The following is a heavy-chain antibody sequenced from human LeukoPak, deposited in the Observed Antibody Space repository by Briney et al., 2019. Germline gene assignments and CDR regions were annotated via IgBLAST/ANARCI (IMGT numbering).Heavy chain of an antibody. CDR2: TNPNSGDT. CDR3: ARDGESSGSDDFDY. D-gene: IGHD1-26*01. V-gene: IGHV1-2*02. CDR1: GYIFTDYY. J-gene: IGHJ4*02. Sequence: ASVKVSCKASGYIFTDYYMHWVRQAPGQGLEWMGWTNPNSGDTNYAQRFQGRVTMTRDTSIGTAYMELSRLRSDDTALYYCARDGESSGSDDFDYWGQGTLVTVSS.